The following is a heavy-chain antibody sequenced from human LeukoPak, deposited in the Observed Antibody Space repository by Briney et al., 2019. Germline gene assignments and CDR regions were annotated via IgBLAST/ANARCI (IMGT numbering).Heavy chain of an antibody. CDR3: ARGSRYSSGWYRPYYMDV. D-gene: IGHD6-19*01. CDR2: IYYSGST. J-gene: IGHJ6*03. Sequence: SETLSLTCTVSGGSISSSSYYWGWIRQPPGKGLEWIGSIYYSGSTYYNPSLKSRVTISVDTSKNQFSLKLSSVTAADTAVYYCARGSRYSSGWYRPYYMDVWGKGTTVTVSS. CDR1: GGSISSSSYY. V-gene: IGHV4-39*01.